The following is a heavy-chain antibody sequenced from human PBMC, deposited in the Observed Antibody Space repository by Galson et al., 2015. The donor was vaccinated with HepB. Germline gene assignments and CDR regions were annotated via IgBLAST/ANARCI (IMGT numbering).Heavy chain of an antibody. CDR3: AREDVVVVAATLYYYYYMDV. J-gene: IGHJ6*03. CDR1: GFTFSDYH. D-gene: IGHD2-15*01. CDR2: ISSSGSTI. Sequence: SLRLSCAASGFTFSDYHMSWIRQAPGKGLEWVSYISSSGSTIYYADSVKGRFTISRDNAKNSLYLQMNSLRAEDTAVYYCAREDVVVVAATLYYYYYMDVWGKGTTVTVSS. V-gene: IGHV3-11*01.